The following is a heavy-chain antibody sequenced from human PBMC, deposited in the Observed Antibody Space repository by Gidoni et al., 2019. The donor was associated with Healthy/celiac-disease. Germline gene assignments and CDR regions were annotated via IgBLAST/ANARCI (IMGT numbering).Heavy chain of an antibody. CDR2: IYTSGST. V-gene: IGHV4-61*02. CDR1: GGSISSGSYY. J-gene: IGHJ5*02. CDR3: ARDLADIVVVGWFDP. D-gene: IGHD2-2*01. Sequence: QVQLQESGPGLVKPSQTLSLTCTVSGGSISSGSYYWSWIRQPAGKGLEWIGRIYTSGSTNYNPSLKSRVTMSVDTSKNQFSLKLSSVTAADTAVYYCARDLADIVVVGWFDPWGQGTLVTVSS.